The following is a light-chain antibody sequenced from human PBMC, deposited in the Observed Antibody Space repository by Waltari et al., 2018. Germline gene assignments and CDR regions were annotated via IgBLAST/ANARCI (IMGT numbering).Light chain of an antibody. Sequence: QSALTQPRSVSGSPGQSVTIPCTGTSRDVGGYNYVSWYQQHPGKAPKLMIYDVSKRPSGVPDRFSGSKSGNTASLTISGLQAEDEADYYCCSYGGTYSWVFGGGTKLTVL. CDR2: DVS. J-gene: IGLJ3*02. V-gene: IGLV2-11*01. CDR3: CSYGGTYSWV. CDR1: SRDVGGYNY.